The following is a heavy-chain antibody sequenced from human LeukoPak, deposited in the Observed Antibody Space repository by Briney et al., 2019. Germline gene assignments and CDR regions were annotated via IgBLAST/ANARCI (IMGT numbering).Heavy chain of an antibody. Sequence: GGSLRLSCAASGFTFSNAWMNWVRQAPGEGLEWVGRIKSKTDGGTTDYAAPVKGRFTISRDDSKNTLYLQMNSLRAEDTAVYYCARESGCLGELSPPCGGFDPWGQGTLVTVSS. V-gene: IGHV3-15*01. CDR2: IKSKTDGGTT. D-gene: IGHD3-16*01. CDR3: ARESGCLGELSPPCGGFDP. CDR1: GFTFSNAW. J-gene: IGHJ5*02.